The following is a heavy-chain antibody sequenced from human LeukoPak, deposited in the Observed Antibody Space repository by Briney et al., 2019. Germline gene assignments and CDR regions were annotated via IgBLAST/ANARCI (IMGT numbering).Heavy chain of an antibody. CDR2: INHSGST. V-gene: IGHV4-34*01. J-gene: IGHJ4*02. D-gene: IGHD3-9*01. CDR3: ASAPIYYDILTGYWNLFDY. CDR1: GGSFSGYY. Sequence: SETLSLTCAVYGGSFSGYYWSWIRQPPGKGLEWIGEINHSGSTNYNPSLRSRVTISVDTSKNQFSLKLSSVTAADTAVYYCASAPIYYDILTGYWNLFDYWGQGTLVTVSS.